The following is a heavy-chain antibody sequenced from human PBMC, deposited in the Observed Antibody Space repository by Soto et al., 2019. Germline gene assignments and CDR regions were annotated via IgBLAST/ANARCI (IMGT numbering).Heavy chain of an antibody. CDR3: ATPARIAAAGCFDY. CDR1: GYTFTSYG. V-gene: IGHV1-18*01. Sequence: ASVKVSCKASGYTFTSYGISWVRQAPGQGLEWMGWISAYNGNTNYAQKLQGRVTMTTDTSTSTAYMELRSLRSDDTAVYYCATPARIAAAGCFDYWGQGTLVTAPQ. CDR2: ISAYNGNT. D-gene: IGHD6-13*01. J-gene: IGHJ4*02.